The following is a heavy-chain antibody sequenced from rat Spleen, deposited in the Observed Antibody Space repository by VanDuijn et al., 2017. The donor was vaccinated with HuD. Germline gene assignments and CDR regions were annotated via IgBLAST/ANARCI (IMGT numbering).Heavy chain of an antibody. J-gene: IGHJ4*01. CDR1: GFTFKNFY. Sequence: EVQLVESGGGLVQPGRSMKLSCAALGFTFKNFYMAWVRQAPTKGLEWVASISPSGGSTYYRDSVKGRFTISRDNAKNTLYLQLSSLRSEDTVTYYCAILFVDYYDGSYYSYVMYAWGQGASVTVSS. V-gene: IGHV5-25*01. CDR2: ISPSGGST. D-gene: IGHD1-12*02. CDR3: AILFVDYYDGSYYSYVMYA.